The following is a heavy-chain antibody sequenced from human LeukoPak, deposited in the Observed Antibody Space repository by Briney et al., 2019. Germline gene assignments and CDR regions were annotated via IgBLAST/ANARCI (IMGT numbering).Heavy chain of an antibody. Sequence: SETLSLTCSVSGGSISSYYWSWIRQPPGKGLEWIGYIYYSGSTNYNPSLKSRVTISLDTSKSQFSLKLTSVTAADTAVYYCARAPIPYDRSRTDYRFDPWGQGTLVTVAS. D-gene: IGHD3-16*01. CDR2: IYYSGST. CDR1: GGSISSYY. CDR3: ARAPIPYDRSRTDYRFDP. V-gene: IGHV4-59*01. J-gene: IGHJ5*02.